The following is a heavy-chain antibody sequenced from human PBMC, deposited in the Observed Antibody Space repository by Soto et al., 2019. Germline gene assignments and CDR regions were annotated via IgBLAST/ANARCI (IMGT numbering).Heavy chain of an antibody. V-gene: IGHV4-34*01. CDR2: INHSGST. CDR1: CGSFSYYY. D-gene: IGHD6-13*01. Sequence: SETLSLTCAVYCGSFSYYYFSWIRQPPGKGLEWIGEINHSGSTNYNPSLRSRVTISVDTSKNQFSPTLSSVAAADPAVYYLARGGRGRAEGFYSSSWREHYYYYYGMDVWGQGTTVTVSS. CDR3: ARGGRGRAEGFYSSSWREHYYYYYGMDV. J-gene: IGHJ6*02.